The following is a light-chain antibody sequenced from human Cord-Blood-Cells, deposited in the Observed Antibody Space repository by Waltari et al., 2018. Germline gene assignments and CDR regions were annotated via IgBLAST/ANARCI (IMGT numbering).Light chain of an antibody. J-gene: IGKJ2*01. CDR2: WAS. CDR3: QQYYSTPYT. CDR1: QSVLYSSNNKNY. V-gene: IGKV4-1*01. Sequence: DIVMTQSPDSLAVSLGERATIHCKSCQSVLYSSNNKNYLAWYQQKPGQPPKLLIYWASTRESGVPDRFSGSGSGTDFTLTISSLQAEDVAVYYCQQYYSTPYTFGQGTKLEIK.